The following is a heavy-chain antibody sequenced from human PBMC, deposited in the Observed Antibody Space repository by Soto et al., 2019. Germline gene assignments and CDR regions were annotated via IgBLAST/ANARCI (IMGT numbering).Heavy chain of an antibody. V-gene: IGHV3-33*01. J-gene: IGHJ6*02. D-gene: IGHD6-13*01. CDR3: ARDLDRSSWSIKYYYYGMDV. CDR1: GFTFSSYG. CDR2: IWYDGSNK. Sequence: LSLTCAASGFTFSSYGMHWVRQAPGKGLEWVAVIWYDGSNKYYADSVKGRFTISRDNSKNTLYLQMNSLRAEDTAVYYCARDLDRSSWSIKYYYYGMDVWGQGTTVTVSS.